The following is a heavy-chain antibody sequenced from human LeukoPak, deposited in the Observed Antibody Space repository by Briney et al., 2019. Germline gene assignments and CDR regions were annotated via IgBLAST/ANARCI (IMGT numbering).Heavy chain of an antibody. Sequence: PSETLSLTCAVSGYSISSGYYWGWTRHPPGKGLEWIGSIYHSGSTYYNPSLKSRVTISVDTSKNQFSLKLSSVTAADTAVYYCAREGDYGDPLYYFDYWGQGTLVTVSS. V-gene: IGHV4-38-2*02. J-gene: IGHJ4*02. CDR1: GYSISSGYY. CDR3: AREGDYGDPLYYFDY. CDR2: IYHSGST. D-gene: IGHD4-17*01.